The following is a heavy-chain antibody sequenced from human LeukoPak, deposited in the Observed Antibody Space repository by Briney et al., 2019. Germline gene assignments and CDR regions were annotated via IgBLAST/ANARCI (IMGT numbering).Heavy chain of an antibody. D-gene: IGHD2-21*01. V-gene: IGHV4-34*01. CDR1: GGSFSGYY. CDR3: ARGWQFLGPFDP. Sequence: SETLSLTCAVYGGSFSGYYWSWLRPPPGKGLEWIGEVNHSGSTNYNPSLKSRVTISVDTSKNQFSLKLSSVTAADTAVYYCARGWQFLGPFDPWGQGTLVTVSS. CDR2: VNHSGST. J-gene: IGHJ5*02.